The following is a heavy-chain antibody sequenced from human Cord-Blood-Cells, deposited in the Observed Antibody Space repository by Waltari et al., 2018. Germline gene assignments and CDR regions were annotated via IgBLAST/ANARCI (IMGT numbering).Heavy chain of an antibody. J-gene: IGHJ3*02. V-gene: IGHV1-2*02. CDR3: ARDTSKQQLYAFDI. CDR2: INPNSGGT. CDR1: GYTSTGYY. D-gene: IGHD6-13*01. Sequence: QVQLVQSGAEVKKPGASVKVSCKASGYTSTGYYMHWVRRAPGQGLEWMGWINPNSGGTNYAQKFQGRVTMTRDTSISTAYMELSRLRSDDTAVYYCARDTSKQQLYAFDIWGQGTMVTVSS.